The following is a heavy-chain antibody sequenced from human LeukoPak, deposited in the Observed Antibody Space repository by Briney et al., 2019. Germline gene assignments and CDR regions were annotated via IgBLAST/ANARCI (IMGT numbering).Heavy chain of an antibody. CDR1: GGSISSSSYY. CDR2: IYYSGST. CDR3: ATSKIQLWAFDY. V-gene: IGHV4-39*01. D-gene: IGHD3-10*01. Sequence: SETLSLTCTVSGGSISSSSYYWGWIRQPPGKGLEWIGSIYYSGSTYYNPSLKSRVTIPVDTSKNQFSLKLSSVTAADTAVYYCATSKIQLWAFDYWGQGTLVTVSS. J-gene: IGHJ4*02.